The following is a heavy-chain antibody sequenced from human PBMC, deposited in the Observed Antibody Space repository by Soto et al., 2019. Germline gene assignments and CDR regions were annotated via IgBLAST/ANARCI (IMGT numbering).Heavy chain of an antibody. D-gene: IGHD3-10*01. V-gene: IGHV4-34*01. Sequence: SETLSLTCAVYGGSFSGYYWSWIRQPPGKGLEWIGEINHSGSTNYNPSLKSRVTISVDTSKNQFSLKLSSVTAADTAVYYCARTPHSMGRGVITRYYYYMDVWGKGSTVTFSS. CDR1: GGSFSGYY. CDR2: INHSGST. CDR3: ARTPHSMGRGVITRYYYYMDV. J-gene: IGHJ6*03.